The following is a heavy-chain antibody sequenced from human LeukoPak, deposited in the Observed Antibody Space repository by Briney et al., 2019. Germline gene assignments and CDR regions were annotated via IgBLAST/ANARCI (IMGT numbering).Heavy chain of an antibody. J-gene: IGHJ5*02. Sequence: SETLSLTCNVSGGSISNYYWSWIRQPPGKGLEWIGYIYYSGSTNYNPSLKSRLTISVDKSKNQFSLRLSSVTAADTAVYYCAILRRRKDNWFDPWGQGTLVTVSS. CDR1: GGSISNYY. V-gene: IGHV4-59*08. CDR2: IYYSGST. CDR3: AILRRRKDNWFDP.